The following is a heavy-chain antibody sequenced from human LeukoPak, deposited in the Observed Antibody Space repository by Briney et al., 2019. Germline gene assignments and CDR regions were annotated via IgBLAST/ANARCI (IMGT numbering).Heavy chain of an antibody. Sequence: GRSLRLSCAASGFTFSSYAMLWVRQAPGKGLEWVAVISYDGSNKYYADSVKGRFTISRDNSKNTLYLQMNSLRAEDTAVYYCARDPLDILTGYFDYWGQGTLVTVSS. D-gene: IGHD3-9*01. CDR3: ARDPLDILTGYFDY. CDR2: ISYDGSNK. V-gene: IGHV3-30-3*01. CDR1: GFTFSSYA. J-gene: IGHJ4*02.